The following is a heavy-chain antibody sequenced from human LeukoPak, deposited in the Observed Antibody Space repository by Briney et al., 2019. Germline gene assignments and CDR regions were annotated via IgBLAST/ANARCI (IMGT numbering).Heavy chain of an antibody. D-gene: IGHD1-26*01. V-gene: IGHV3-23*01. Sequence: GGSLRLSCAASGFTFSSSAMTWVRQAPGKGLEWVSAISDSGGSTIYTDSVKDRFTISRDNSKNTLYLQMNTLRAEDTAVYYCTKGGSYAPLDYWGQGTLVTVSS. J-gene: IGHJ4*02. CDR3: TKGGSYAPLDY. CDR1: GFTFSSSA. CDR2: ISDSGGST.